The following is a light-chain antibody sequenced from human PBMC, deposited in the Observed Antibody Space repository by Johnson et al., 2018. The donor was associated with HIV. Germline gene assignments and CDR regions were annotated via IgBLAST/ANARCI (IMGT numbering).Light chain of an antibody. Sequence: HSVLTQPPSVSAAPGQKVTISCSGSSSKIGNNYVSWYQQLPGTAPKLLIYENNKRPSGIPDRFSGSKSGTSATLAITGLQPGDEADYYCGTWDSSLGVFGTGTKVTVL. CDR2: ENN. V-gene: IGLV1-51*02. CDR3: GTWDSSLGV. J-gene: IGLJ1*01. CDR1: SSKIGNNY.